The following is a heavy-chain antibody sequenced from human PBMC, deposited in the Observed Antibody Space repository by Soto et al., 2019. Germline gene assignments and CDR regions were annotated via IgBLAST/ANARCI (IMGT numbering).Heavy chain of an antibody. J-gene: IGHJ6*02. CDR1: GGSFSGYY. V-gene: IGHV4-34*01. Sequence: SETLSLTCAVYGGSFSGYYWSWIRQPPGKGLEWIGEINHSGSTNYNPSLKSRVTISVDTSKNQFSLKVTSVTPADTAEYYCASGTIYNSYGMDVWGQGTTVTVSS. CDR2: INHSGST. CDR3: ASGTIYNSYGMDV. D-gene: IGHD1-1*01.